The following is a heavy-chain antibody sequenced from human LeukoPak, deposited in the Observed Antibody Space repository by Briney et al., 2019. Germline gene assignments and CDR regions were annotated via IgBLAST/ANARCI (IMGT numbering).Heavy chain of an antibody. Sequence: GASVKVSCKASGYTFTSYGISWVRQAPGQGLEWMGWISAYNGNTNYAQKLQGRVTMTTDTSTSTAYMELRSLRSDDTAVYYCARGLYAGKQQTRYYYYGMDVWGQGTTVTVSS. V-gene: IGHV1-18*01. J-gene: IGHJ6*02. CDR3: ARGLYAGKQQTRYYYYGMDV. CDR1: GYTFTSYG. D-gene: IGHD6-13*01. CDR2: ISAYNGNT.